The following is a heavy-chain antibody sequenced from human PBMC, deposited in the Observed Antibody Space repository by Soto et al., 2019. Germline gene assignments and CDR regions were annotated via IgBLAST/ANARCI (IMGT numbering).Heavy chain of an antibody. CDR2: IYHSGST. Sequence: KASETLSLTCAVSGGSISSSNWWSWVRQPPGKGLEWIGEIYHSGSTNYNPSLKSRVTISVDKSKNQFSLKLSSVTAADTAVYYCARDASDSSGYYATNYSYNWFDPWGQGTLVTVSS. J-gene: IGHJ5*02. CDR3: ARDASDSSGYYATNYSYNWFDP. D-gene: IGHD3-22*01. CDR1: GGSISSSNW. V-gene: IGHV4-4*02.